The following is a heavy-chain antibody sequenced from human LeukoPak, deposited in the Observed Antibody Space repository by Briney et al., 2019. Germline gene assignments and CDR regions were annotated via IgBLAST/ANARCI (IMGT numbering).Heavy chain of an antibody. V-gene: IGHV3-73*01. D-gene: IGHD6-19*01. Sequence: PGGSLRLSCAASGFTFSGSAMHWVRQASGKGLEWVGRIRSKAKSYATAYAASVKGRFTISRDDSKNTAYLQMNSLKTEDTAVYYCTITAGIAVACGEHWFDPWGQGTLGNVSS. CDR3: TITAGIAVACGEHWFDP. CDR2: IRSKAKSYAT. J-gene: IGHJ5*02. CDR1: GFTFSGSA.